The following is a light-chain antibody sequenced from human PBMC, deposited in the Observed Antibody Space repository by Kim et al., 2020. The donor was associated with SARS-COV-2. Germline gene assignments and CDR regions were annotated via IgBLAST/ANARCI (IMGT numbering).Light chain of an antibody. CDR3: QQYYSYPYT. CDR1: QGISSY. CDR2: AAS. Sequence: ASTGDRVTITCRASQGISSYLAWYQQKPGIAPKLLIYAASTLQSGVPSRFSGSGSGSDFTLTISCLQSEDFATYYCQQYYSYPYTFGQGTKLEI. V-gene: IGKV1-8*01. J-gene: IGKJ2*01.